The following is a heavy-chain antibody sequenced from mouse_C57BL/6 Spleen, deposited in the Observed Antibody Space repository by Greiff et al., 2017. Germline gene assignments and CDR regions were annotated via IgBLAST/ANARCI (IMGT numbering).Heavy chain of an antibody. CDR3: RGSDYCGSVYAMDY. CDR2: IDPETGGT. CDR1: GYTFTDYE. Sequence: QVQLQQSGAELVRPGASVTLSCKASGYTFTDYEMHWVKQTPVHGLEWIGAIDPETGGTAYNQKFKGKAILTADKSSSTAYMELRSLTSEDSAVYYCRGSDYCGSVYAMDYWGQGTSVTVSS. J-gene: IGHJ4*01. D-gene: IGHD1-1*01. V-gene: IGHV1-15*01.